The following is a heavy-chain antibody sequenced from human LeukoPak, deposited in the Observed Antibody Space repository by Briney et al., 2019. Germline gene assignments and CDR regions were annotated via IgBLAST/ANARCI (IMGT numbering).Heavy chain of an antibody. D-gene: IGHD3-22*01. CDR2: IHHSGST. V-gene: IGHV4-31*03. J-gene: IGHJ4*02. Sequence: ASETLSLTCTVSGGSISSGGYYWSWIRQHPGKGLEWIGYIHHSGSTYYNPSLKSRVAVSVDTSNNQFSLKLSSVTAADTAVYYCARDTSGYTQLDYWGQGTLVTVSS. CDR3: ARDTSGYTQLDY. CDR1: GGSISSGGYY.